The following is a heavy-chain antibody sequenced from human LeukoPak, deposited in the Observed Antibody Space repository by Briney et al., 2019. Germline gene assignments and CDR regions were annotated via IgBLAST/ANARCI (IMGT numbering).Heavy chain of an antibody. CDR1: GGSFSSYA. D-gene: IGHD1-7*01. CDR2: IIPIFGKT. CDR3: ARGFHPQLQVHRH. V-gene: IGHV1-69*01. Sequence: GSSVKVSCKASGGSFSSYAYNWVRQAPGQGLEWMGGIIPIFGKTNYAQKFQGRVTISADDSRSTAYMELSSLTFEDTAVYYCARGFHPQLQVHRHWGQGTLVAVSS. J-gene: IGHJ4*02.